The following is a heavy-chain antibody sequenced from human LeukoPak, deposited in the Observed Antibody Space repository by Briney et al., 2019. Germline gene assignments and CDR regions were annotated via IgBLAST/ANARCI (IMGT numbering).Heavy chain of an antibody. J-gene: IGHJ2*01. D-gene: IGHD6-19*01. Sequence: SETLSLTCSVSGGSITSNNYFWGWIRQPPGKGLEWIGNIYYSGNTYYAPSLKSRIAISVDASKNQFSLKLSSVTAADTAVYYCARLIAVAGYYTRDFDLWGRGTLVTVSS. CDR1: GGSITSNNYF. CDR2: IYYSGNT. V-gene: IGHV4-39*07. CDR3: ARLIAVAGYYTRDFDL.